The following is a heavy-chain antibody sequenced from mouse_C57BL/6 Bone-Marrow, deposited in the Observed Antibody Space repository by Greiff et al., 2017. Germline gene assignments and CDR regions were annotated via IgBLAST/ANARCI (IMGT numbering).Heavy chain of an antibody. CDR1: GYTFTSYW. V-gene: IGHV1-61*01. CDR2: IYPSDSET. D-gene: IGHD1-1*01. J-gene: IGHJ1*03. CDR3: ARDYGSSYRYFDV. Sequence: QVQLQQPGAELVRPGSSVKLSCKASGYTFTSYWMDWVKQRPGQGLEWIGNIYPSDSETHYNQKFKDKATLTVDKSSSTAYMQLSSLTSEDSAVYYWARDYGSSYRYFDVWGTGTTVTVSS.